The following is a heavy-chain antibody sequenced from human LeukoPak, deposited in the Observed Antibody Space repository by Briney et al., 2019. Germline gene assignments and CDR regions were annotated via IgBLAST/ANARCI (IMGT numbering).Heavy chain of an antibody. D-gene: IGHD2-21*02. Sequence: SVKVSCKASGYTLTTYYMHWVRQAPGQGLEWMGGIIPIFGTANYAQKFQGRVTITADESTSTAYMELSSLRSEDTAVYYCAILLAYCGGDCYPFDYWGQGTLVTVSS. CDR3: AILLAYCGGDCYPFDY. V-gene: IGHV1-69*13. J-gene: IGHJ4*02. CDR2: IIPIFGTA. CDR1: GYTLTTYY.